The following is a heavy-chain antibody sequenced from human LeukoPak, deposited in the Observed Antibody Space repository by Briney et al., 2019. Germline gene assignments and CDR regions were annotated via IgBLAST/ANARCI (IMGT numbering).Heavy chain of an antibody. V-gene: IGHV3-15*01. CDR3: TTDVVVPVPLFDY. J-gene: IGHJ4*02. CDR1: GFTFSNAW. D-gene: IGHD2-2*01. Sequence: GGSLRLSCAASGFTFSNAWMSWVRQAPGKGLEWVGRIKSKTDGGTTDYAAPVKGRFTISRDDSKNTLYLQMNSLKTEDTAVYYCTTDVVVPVPLFDYWGQGTLVTVSS. CDR2: IKSKTDGGTT.